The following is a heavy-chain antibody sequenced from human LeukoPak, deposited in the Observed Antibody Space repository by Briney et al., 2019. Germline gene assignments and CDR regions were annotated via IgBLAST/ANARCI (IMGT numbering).Heavy chain of an antibody. CDR3: ARDTFWSGYFDY. Sequence: PSETLSLTCTVSGGSISSGSYYWSWIRQPAGKGLEWIGRIYTSGSTNYNPSLKSRVTISVDTSKNQFSLKLSSVTAADTAVYYCARDTFWSGYFDYWGQGTLVTVSS. V-gene: IGHV4-61*02. J-gene: IGHJ4*02. CDR1: GGSISSGSYY. D-gene: IGHD3-3*01. CDR2: IYTSGST.